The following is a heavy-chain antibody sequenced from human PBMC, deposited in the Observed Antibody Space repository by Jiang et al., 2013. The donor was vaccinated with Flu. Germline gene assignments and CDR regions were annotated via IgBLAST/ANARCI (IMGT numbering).Heavy chain of an antibody. CDR1: GFTFSSYS. J-gene: IGHJ3*02. D-gene: IGHD3-22*01. V-gene: IGHV3-21*01. Sequence: QLVESGGGLVKPGGSLRLSCAASGFTFSSYSMNWVRQAPGKGLEWVSSISSSSSYIYYADSVKGRFTISRDNAKNSLYPQMNSLRAEDTAVYYCARRPEYYYDSSGYSEGIRDAFDIWGQGTMVTVSS. CDR2: ISSSSSYI. CDR3: ARRPEYYYDSSGYSEGIRDAFDI.